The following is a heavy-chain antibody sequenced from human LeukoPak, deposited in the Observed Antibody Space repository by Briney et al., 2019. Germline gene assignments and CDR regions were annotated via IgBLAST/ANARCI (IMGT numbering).Heavy chain of an antibody. Sequence: GGSLRLSCAASGFTFSSYSMNWVRQAPGKGLEWVSSISSSSSYIYYADSVKGRFTISRDNAKNSLYLQMNSLRAEDTAVYYCASYLGRRNQWELPDYWGQGTLVTVSS. CDR1: GFTFSSYS. V-gene: IGHV3-21*01. CDR3: ASYLGRRNQWELPDY. D-gene: IGHD1-26*01. CDR2: ISSSSSYI. J-gene: IGHJ4*02.